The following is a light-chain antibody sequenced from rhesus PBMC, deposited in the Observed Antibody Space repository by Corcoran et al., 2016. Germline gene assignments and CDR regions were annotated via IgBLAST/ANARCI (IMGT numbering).Light chain of an antibody. CDR2: TGS. CDR1: LTIGRS. Sequence: DIQMTQSPSSLSASVVARVIITCLASLTIGRSLAWYQQKPGKVPKLLLYTGSNLESGVPSRFSGSGSRTEFTLTISILQPENVATYNIHRENVFPFTFGSVTKVDLK. CDR3: HRENVFPFT. V-gene: IGKV1-44*02. J-gene: IGKJ4*01.